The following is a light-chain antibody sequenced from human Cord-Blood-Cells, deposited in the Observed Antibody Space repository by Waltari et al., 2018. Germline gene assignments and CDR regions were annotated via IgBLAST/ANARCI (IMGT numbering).Light chain of an antibody. V-gene: IGKV1-39*01. J-gene: IGKJ2*01. Sequence: DIQMTQSPSSLSASVGDRVTITCRASQSISSYLNWYQQTPWKAPKLLIYAASSLQSGVPSRFSGSGSGTDFTLTISSLQPEDFATYDCQQSYSTPYTFGQGTKLEIK. CDR3: QQSYSTPYT. CDR2: AAS. CDR1: QSISSY.